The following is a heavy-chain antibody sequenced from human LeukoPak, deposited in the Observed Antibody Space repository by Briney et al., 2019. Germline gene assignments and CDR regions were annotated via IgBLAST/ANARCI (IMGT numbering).Heavy chain of an antibody. Sequence: PGGSLRLSCAASGFTVSSNYMSWVRQGPGKGLEWVSAISGSGVSTYYADSVKGRFTISRDNSKNTLYLQMNSLRAEDTAVYYCAKRPHYYDTSGYYYFDYWGQGTLVTVSS. CDR1: GFTVSSNY. CDR2: ISGSGVST. J-gene: IGHJ4*02. D-gene: IGHD3-22*01. CDR3: AKRPHYYDTSGYYYFDY. V-gene: IGHV3-23*01.